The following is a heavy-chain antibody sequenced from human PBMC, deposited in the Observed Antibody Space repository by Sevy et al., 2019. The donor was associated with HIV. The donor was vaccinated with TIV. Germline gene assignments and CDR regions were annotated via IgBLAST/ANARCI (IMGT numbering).Heavy chain of an antibody. Sequence: GGSLRLSCAASGFIFDDYGMHWVRELPGKGLEGVSGISWNGRSLGYADAVKGRFTISRDNAKKSVSLQMNSLRTEDTALYYCARDAGTGGSYMGYYFGMDVWGQGTTVTVSS. V-gene: IGHV3-9*01. J-gene: IGHJ6*02. CDR1: GFIFDDYG. D-gene: IGHD1-26*01. CDR3: ARDAGTGGSYMGYYFGMDV. CDR2: ISWNGRSL.